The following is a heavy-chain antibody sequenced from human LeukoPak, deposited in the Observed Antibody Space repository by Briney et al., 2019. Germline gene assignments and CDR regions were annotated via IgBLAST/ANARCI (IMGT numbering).Heavy chain of an antibody. Sequence: GGSLRLSCAASGFALSSHWMTWVRQVPGRGPEWVANVNRDGSETYYLDSVKGRFTISKDNAKNSLYLQMNSLRAEDTALYHRARNNGMDVWGQGTTVIVSS. J-gene: IGHJ6*02. CDR2: VNRDGSET. CDR1: GFALSSHW. CDR3: ARNNGMDV. V-gene: IGHV3-7*03.